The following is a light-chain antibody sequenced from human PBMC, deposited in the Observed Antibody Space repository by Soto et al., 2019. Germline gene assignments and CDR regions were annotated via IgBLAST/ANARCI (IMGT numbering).Light chain of an antibody. J-gene: IGKJ1*01. CDR1: QSVRSN. CDR3: QQYNDWPLT. CDR2: GAF. V-gene: IGKV3-15*01. Sequence: EIVMTQSPVTLSVSPGERATVSCSASQSVRSNLAWYQQKPGQAPSLLIYGAFTRATGIPARFSGTGSGTEFTLTISSLQSEDFALYSCQQYNDWPLTFGKGTKVDIK.